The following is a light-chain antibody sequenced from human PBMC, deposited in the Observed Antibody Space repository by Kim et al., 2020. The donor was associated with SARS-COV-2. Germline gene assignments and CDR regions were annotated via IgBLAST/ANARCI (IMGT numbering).Light chain of an antibody. CDR3: TAWDDSLNGPV. J-gene: IGLJ2*01. CDR1: SSNIGSNT. Sequence: SLLTQPPSASGTPGQRVTLSCSGSSSNIGSNTVNWYQQLPGTAPKLLIYNNNQRPSGVPDRFSGSQSGTSASLAISGLQSEDETDYYCTAWDDSLNGPVFGGGTKLNVL. CDR2: NNN. V-gene: IGLV1-44*01.